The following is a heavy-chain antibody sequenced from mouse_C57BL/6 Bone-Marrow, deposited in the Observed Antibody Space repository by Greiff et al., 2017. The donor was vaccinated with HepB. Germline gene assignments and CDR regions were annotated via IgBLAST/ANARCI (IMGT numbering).Heavy chain of an antibody. CDR3: ARRIRRSYYFDY. Sequence: QVQLKQSGAELVRPGTSVKVSCKASGYAFTNYLIEWVKQRPGQGLEWIGVINPGSGGTNYNEKFKGKATLTADKSSSTAYMQLSSLTSEDSAVYFCARRIRRSYYFDYWGQGTTLTVSS. J-gene: IGHJ2*01. V-gene: IGHV1-54*01. CDR1: GYAFTNYL. D-gene: IGHD2-12*01. CDR2: INPGSGGT.